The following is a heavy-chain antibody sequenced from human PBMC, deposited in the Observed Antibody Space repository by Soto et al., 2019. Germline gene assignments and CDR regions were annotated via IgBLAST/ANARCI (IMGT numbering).Heavy chain of an antibody. CDR2: INPNSGGT. V-gene: IGHV1-2*02. CDR3: ARDILRYCSSTSCYTASDWHYGMDV. D-gene: IGHD2-2*02. CDR1: GYTFTGYY. J-gene: IGHJ6*02. Sequence: VASVKVSCKASGYTFTGYYMHWVRQAPGQGLEWMGWINPNSGGTNYAQKFQGRVTMTRDTSISTAYMELSRLRSDDTAVYYCARDILRYCSSTSCYTASDWHYGMDVWGQGTTVTVSS.